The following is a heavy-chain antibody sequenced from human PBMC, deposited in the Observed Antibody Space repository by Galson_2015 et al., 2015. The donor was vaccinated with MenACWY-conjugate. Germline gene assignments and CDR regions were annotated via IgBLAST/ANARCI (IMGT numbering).Heavy chain of an antibody. CDR1: GYTFTFHD. Sequence: SVKVSCKASGYTFTFHDMSWVRQVAGQGLECLGWMNPKSGNTGYAQQFQGRVTMTRNTSITTTYLELSSLNSEDTAVYFCARLTGGRFDLWGQGTLVTVSS. CDR2: MNPKSGNT. J-gene: IGHJ4*02. D-gene: IGHD3-16*01. V-gene: IGHV1-8*01. CDR3: ARLTGGRFDL.